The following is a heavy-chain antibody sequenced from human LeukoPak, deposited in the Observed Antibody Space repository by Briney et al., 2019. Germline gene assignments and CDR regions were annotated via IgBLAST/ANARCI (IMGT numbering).Heavy chain of an antibody. Sequence: GGSLRLSCAASGFMFSGSPMHWVRQASGKGLEWVGHIRSKANNYATIYAASVKGRFTISRDESKNTAYLQMSSLKTEDTAVYYCARPSQYGSGTDYYFDSWGQGTLVTVSS. V-gene: IGHV3-73*01. J-gene: IGHJ4*02. CDR2: IRSKANNYAT. CDR1: GFMFSGSP. CDR3: ARPSQYGSGTDYYFDS. D-gene: IGHD3-10*01.